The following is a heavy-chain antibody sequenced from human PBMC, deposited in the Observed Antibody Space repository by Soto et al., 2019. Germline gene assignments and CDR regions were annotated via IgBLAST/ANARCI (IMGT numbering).Heavy chain of an antibody. CDR1: GFSFSSYA. CDR3: AIEVDTIRGVIITYGMDV. Sequence: GGSLRLSCAASGFSFSSYAMNWVRQAPGKGLEWVAVISYDGSNKYYADSVKGRFTISRDNSKNTLYLQMDSLRAEDTAVYYCAIEVDTIRGVIITYGMDVWGQGTTVTVSS. CDR2: ISYDGSNK. V-gene: IGHV3-30-3*01. J-gene: IGHJ6*02. D-gene: IGHD3-10*01.